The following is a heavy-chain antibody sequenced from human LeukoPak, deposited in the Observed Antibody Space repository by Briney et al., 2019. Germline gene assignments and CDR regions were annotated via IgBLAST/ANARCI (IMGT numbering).Heavy chain of an antibody. CDR3: ARGPRFGELIVGYYYMDV. CDR1: GGGFSTYT. CDR2: IIPMVGTA. Sequence: SVKVSCTTSGGGFSTYTFNWVRQAPGQGLEWVGGIIPMVGTAKYAQKFQGRVTITADESTSTAYMELSRLRSDDTAVYYCARGPRFGELIVGYYYMDVWGKGTTVTVSS. V-gene: IGHV1-69*13. J-gene: IGHJ6*03. D-gene: IGHD3-10*02.